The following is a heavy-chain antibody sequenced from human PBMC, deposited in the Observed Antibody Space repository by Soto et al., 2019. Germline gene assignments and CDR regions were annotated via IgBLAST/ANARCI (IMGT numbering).Heavy chain of an antibody. CDR1: GYTFTGHY. J-gene: IGHJ4*02. CDR2: IGPESGAT. Sequence: ASVKVSCKASGYTFTGHYIHWVRQAPEQGPEWMGEIGPESGATRYAQKFQGRVTMTRDMSITTVYMELNNLSPDDTAVYYCGRGRSGQIVVFYWGQGTPVTVSS. D-gene: IGHD1-26*01. V-gene: IGHV1-2*02. CDR3: GRGRSGQIVVFY.